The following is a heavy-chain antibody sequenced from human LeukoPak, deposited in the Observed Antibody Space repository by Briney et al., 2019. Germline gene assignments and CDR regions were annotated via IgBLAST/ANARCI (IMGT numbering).Heavy chain of an antibody. CDR1: GFTFSSYA. D-gene: IGHD5-12*01. CDR3: ARDILTKQAYSGYDN. CDR2: IRGGAGSP. J-gene: IGHJ4*02. Sequence: GGSLRLSCAASGFTFSSYAMTWVRQAPGKGLEWVSSIRGGAGSPTYADSVKGRFTISRDNSKNTLYLQVNSLRDEDTAVYYCARDILTKQAYSGYDNWGQGTLVTVSS. V-gene: IGHV3-23*01.